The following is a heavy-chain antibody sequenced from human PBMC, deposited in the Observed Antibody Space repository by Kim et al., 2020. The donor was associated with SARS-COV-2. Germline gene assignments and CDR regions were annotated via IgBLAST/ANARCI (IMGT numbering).Heavy chain of an antibody. D-gene: IGHD6-19*01. CDR2: IRSKAYGGTT. CDR1: GFTFGDYA. Sequence: GGSLRLSCTASGFTFGDYAMSWVRQAPGKGLEWVGFIRSKAYGGTTEYAASVKGRFTISRDDSKSIAYLQMNSLKTEDTAVYYCTRDGWADYYYYYMDVWGKGTTDTVAS. J-gene: IGHJ6*03. V-gene: IGHV3-49*04. CDR3: TRDGWADYYYYYMDV.